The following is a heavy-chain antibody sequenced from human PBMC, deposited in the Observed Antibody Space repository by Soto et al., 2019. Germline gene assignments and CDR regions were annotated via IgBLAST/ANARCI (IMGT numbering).Heavy chain of an antibody. CDR3: AREGGFVAANDAFDI. D-gene: IGHD2-15*01. J-gene: IGHJ3*02. V-gene: IGHV4-30-4*01. Sequence: TLSLTCTVSGGSISSGDYYWSWIRQPPGKGLEWIGYIYYSGSTYYNPSLKSRVTISVDTSKNQFSLKLSYVTAADTAVYYCAREGGFVAANDAFDIWGQGEMVTVSS. CDR1: GGSISSGDYY. CDR2: IYYSGST.